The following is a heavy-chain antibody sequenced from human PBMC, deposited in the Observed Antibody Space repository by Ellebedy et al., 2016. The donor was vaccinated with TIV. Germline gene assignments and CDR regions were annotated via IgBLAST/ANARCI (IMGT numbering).Heavy chain of an antibody. CDR3: ARDHYSYYYYMDV. CDR1: GYTFTSYY. J-gene: IGHJ6*03. V-gene: IGHV1-46*01. CDR2: INPSGGST. Sequence: ASVKVSXXASGYTFTSYYMHWVRQAPGQGLEWMGIINPSGGSTSYAQKFQGRVTMTGDTSTSTVYMELSSLRSEDTAVYYCARDHYSYYYYMDVWGKGTTVTVSS.